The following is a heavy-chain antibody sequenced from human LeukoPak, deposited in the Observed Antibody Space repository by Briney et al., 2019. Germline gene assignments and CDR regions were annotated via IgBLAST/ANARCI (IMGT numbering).Heavy chain of an antibody. V-gene: IGHV3-21*01. CDR3: ARAPTYYYDSSGYYHDY. D-gene: IGHD3-22*01. J-gene: IGHJ4*02. Sequence: GGSLRLSCAASGFTFSGYSMNWVRQAPGKGLEWVSSISSSSSYIYYADSVKGRFTISRDNAKNSLYLQMNSLRAEDTAVYYCARAPTYYYDSSGYYHDYWGQGTLVTVSS. CDR2: ISSSSSYI. CDR1: GFTFSGYS.